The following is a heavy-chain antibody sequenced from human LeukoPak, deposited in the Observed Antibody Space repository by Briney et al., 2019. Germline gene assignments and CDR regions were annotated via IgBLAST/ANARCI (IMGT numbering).Heavy chain of an antibody. V-gene: IGHV1-46*01. CDR1: GYTFTSYY. D-gene: IGHD3-9*01. Sequence: ASVKVSCKASGYTFTSYYMHWVRQAPGRGLEWMGIINPSGGSTSYAQKFQGRVTMTRDTSTSTVYMELSSLRSEDTAVYYCARISDNYDILTGYTAFDIWGQGTMVTVSS. J-gene: IGHJ3*02. CDR2: INPSGGST. CDR3: ARISDNYDILTGYTAFDI.